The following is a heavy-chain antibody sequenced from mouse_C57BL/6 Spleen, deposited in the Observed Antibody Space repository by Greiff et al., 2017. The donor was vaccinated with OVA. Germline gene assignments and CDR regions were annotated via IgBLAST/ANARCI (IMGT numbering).Heavy chain of an antibody. J-gene: IGHJ3*01. CDR2: IDPETGGT. V-gene: IGHV1-15*01. CDR1: GYTFTDYE. Sequence: VQGVESGAELVRPGASVTLSCKASGYTFTDYEMHWVKQTPVHGLEWIGAIDPETGGTAYNQKFKGKAILTADKSSSTAYMELRSLTSEDSAVYYCTRWAYDYGFAYWGQGTLVTVSA. D-gene: IGHD2-4*01. CDR3: TRWAYDYGFAY.